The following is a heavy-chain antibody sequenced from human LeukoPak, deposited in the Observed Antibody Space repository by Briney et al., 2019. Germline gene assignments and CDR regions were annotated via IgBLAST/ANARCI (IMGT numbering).Heavy chain of an antibody. CDR3: ARGIRLYWFPI. V-gene: IGHV4-30-4*01. D-gene: IGHD2-8*02. CDR2: IYYTGST. CDR1: GGSISSGDYY. Sequence: SETLSLTCTVSGGSISSGDYYWSWIRQPPGKGLEWIGYIYYTGSTYYNPSLKSRVTISVDTSKKQFSLKLSSVTAADTAVYYCARGIRLYWFPIWGQGTMVTVSS. J-gene: IGHJ3*02.